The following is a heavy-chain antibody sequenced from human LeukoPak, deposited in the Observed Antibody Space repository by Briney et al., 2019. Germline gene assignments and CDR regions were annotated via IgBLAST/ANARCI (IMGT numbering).Heavy chain of an antibody. Sequence: GGSLRLSCAASGFTFSSYAMSWVRQAPGKGLEWVSTITGSGGSTYYADSVKGRFTISRDNSKNTLYLQLSSLRAEDTAVYYCADSNYWYPVDYWGQGTLVTVSS. CDR2: ITGSGGST. CDR3: ADSNYWYPVDY. CDR1: GFTFSSYA. J-gene: IGHJ4*02. D-gene: IGHD4-11*01. V-gene: IGHV3-23*01.